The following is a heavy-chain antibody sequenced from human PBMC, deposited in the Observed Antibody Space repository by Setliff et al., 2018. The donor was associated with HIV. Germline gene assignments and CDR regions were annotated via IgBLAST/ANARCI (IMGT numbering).Heavy chain of an antibody. CDR2: IYWDDDK. CDR3: VHRHPHYYDSSGPKRAFDP. D-gene: IGHD3-22*01. CDR1: GFSLSTGGVG. Sequence: ESGPTLVNPTQTLTLTCTFSGFSLSTGGVGVGWIRQPPGKALEWLALIYWDDDKRYSPSLKSRLTITKDTSKNQVVLTMTNMDPVDTATYYCVHRHPHYYDSSGPKRAFDPWGQGTLVTVS. J-gene: IGHJ5*02. V-gene: IGHV2-5*02.